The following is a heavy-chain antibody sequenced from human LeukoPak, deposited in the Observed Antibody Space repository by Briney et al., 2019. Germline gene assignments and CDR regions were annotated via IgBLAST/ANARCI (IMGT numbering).Heavy chain of an antibody. Sequence: ASVKVSCKASGYTFTSYYMHWVRQAPGQGLEWMGIINPSGGSTSYAQKFQGRVTMTRDTSTSTVYMEMSSRRSEDTAVYYCARDKGGPPHCSSTSCYALRGGPIDYWGQGTLVTVSS. J-gene: IGHJ4*02. CDR2: INPSGGST. D-gene: IGHD2-2*01. CDR1: GYTFTSYY. CDR3: ARDKGGPPHCSSTSCYALRGGPIDY. V-gene: IGHV1-46*01.